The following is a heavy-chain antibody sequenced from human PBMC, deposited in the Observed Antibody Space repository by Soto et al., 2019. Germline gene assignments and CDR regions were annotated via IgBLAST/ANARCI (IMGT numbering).Heavy chain of an antibody. CDR1: NAISTGYG. Sequence: GGSLRLSCAASNAISTGYGMHWVRQTPGKGLEWVSGIRRNGGSIGYADSVKGRFTISRDNARNSLYLQMNSLKPEDTALYYCAKDMAGTTGAFDIWGQGTVVTVSS. CDR2: IRRNGGSI. D-gene: IGHD1-1*01. J-gene: IGHJ3*02. V-gene: IGHV3-9*02. CDR3: AKDMAGTTGAFDI.